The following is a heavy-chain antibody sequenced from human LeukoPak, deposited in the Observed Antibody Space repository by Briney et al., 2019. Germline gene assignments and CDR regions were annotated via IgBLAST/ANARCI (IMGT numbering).Heavy chain of an antibody. J-gene: IGHJ4*02. D-gene: IGHD3-3*01. CDR2: INPNSGGT. Sequence: ASVKVSCKASGYTFTSYYMHWVRQAPGQGLEWMGIINPNSGGTNYAQKFQGRVTMTRDTSISTAYMELSRLRSDDTAVYYCARGWWSTIFGVVADYWGQGTLVTVSS. CDR1: GYTFTSYY. V-gene: IGHV1-2*02. CDR3: ARGWWSTIFGVVADY.